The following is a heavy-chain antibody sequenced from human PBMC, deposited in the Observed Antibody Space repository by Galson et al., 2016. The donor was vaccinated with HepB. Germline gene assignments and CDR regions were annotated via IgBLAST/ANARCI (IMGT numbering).Heavy chain of an antibody. CDR2: ISSSSSYT. J-gene: IGHJ6*02. D-gene: IGHD6-6*01. CDR3: ARDDSSSSYYYYGLDV. CDR1: RFTFSDYH. V-gene: IGHV3-11*06. Sequence: SLRLSCAASRFTFSDYHMSWIRQAPGKGLEWVSHISSSSSYTNYADSVEGRFTISRDNAKNSLYLQMNNLRAEDTAVFYCARDDSSSSYYYYGLDVWGQGTTVTVSS.